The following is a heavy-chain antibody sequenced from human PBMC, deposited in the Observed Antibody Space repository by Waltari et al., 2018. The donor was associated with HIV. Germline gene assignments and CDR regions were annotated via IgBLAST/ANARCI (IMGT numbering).Heavy chain of an antibody. CDR1: GYTFTGYY. CDR2: INPNSGGT. J-gene: IGHJ4*02. D-gene: IGHD6-19*01. CDR3: ARGMEAGIGEAPGADY. V-gene: IGHV1-2*02. Sequence: QVQLVQSGAEVTKPGASVKVSCKASGYTFTGYYMHWGRQAPGQGLEWMGWINPNSGGTNYAQKFQGGVTMTRDTSINTAYMELSRLRSDDTAVYYCARGMEAGIGEAPGADYWGQGTLVTVSS.